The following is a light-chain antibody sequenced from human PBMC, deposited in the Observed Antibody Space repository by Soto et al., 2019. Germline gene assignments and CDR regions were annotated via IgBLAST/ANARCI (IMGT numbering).Light chain of an antibody. CDR2: EGS. CDR3: CSYAGSRPYV. J-gene: IGLJ1*01. CDR1: SSDVGSYNL. V-gene: IGLV2-23*01. Sequence: QSALTQPASVSGSPGQSITISCPGTSSDVGSYNLVSWYQQHPGKAPKLMIYEGSKRPSGVSNRFSGSKSGNTASLTISGLQAEDDADYYCCSYAGSRPYVFGTGTKLTVL.